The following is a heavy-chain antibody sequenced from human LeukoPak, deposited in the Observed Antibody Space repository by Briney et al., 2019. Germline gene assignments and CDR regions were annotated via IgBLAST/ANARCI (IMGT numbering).Heavy chain of an antibody. CDR1: GFTFSSYS. Sequence: GGSLRLSCAASGFTFSSYSMNWVRQAPGKGLEWVSSISSSSSYIYYADSVKGRFTISRDNAKNSLYLQMNSLRAEDTAVYYCASYGSGSQIYYYYGMDVWGQGTTATVSS. J-gene: IGHJ6*02. V-gene: IGHV3-21*01. CDR2: ISSSSSYI. D-gene: IGHD3-10*01. CDR3: ASYGSGSQIYYYYGMDV.